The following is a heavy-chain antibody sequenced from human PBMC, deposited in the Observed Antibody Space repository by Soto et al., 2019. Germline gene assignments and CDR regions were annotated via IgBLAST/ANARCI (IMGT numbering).Heavy chain of an antibody. Sequence: QVQLQESGPGLVKPSETLSLTCTVSGGSVSSGSYYWSWIRQPPGKGLEWIGYIYYSGSTNYNPSRKGRVTISVDTSKTQFSLKLSSVTAADTAVYYCARDSYGGYGGFDYWGQGTLVTVSS. V-gene: IGHV4-61*01. CDR2: IYYSGST. J-gene: IGHJ4*02. D-gene: IGHD5-12*01. CDR3: ARDSYGGYGGFDY. CDR1: GGSVSSGSYY.